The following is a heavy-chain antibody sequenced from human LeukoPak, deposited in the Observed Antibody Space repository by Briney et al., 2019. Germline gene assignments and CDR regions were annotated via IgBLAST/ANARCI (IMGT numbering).Heavy chain of an antibody. CDR1: GFTFSDHY. Sequence: PGGSLRLSCAASGFTFSDHYMSWIRQAPGKGLEWLLYIGGGGISIFYADSVKGRFTVSRDNAMNSLYLQMDSLSVDDTAVCFCATRNDFRRKLDYRGQGTLVTVSS. V-gene: IGHV3-11*01. J-gene: IGHJ4*02. CDR2: IGGGGISI. CDR3: ATRNDFRRKLDY. D-gene: IGHD3/OR15-3a*01.